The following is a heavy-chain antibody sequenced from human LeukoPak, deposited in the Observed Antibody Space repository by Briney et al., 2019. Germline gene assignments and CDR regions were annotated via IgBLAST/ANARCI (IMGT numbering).Heavy chain of an antibody. J-gene: IGHJ3*02. CDR3: AKDDSSSWSWGAFDI. CDR1: GFTFSRSS. D-gene: IGHD6-13*01. V-gene: IGHV3-21*04. Sequence: GGSLRLSCAASGFTFSRSSMNWVRQAPGKGLEWVSSITTSSSYIYYADSVKGRFTISRDNPANTLFLQMNSLRAEDTAVYYCAKDDSSSWSWGAFDIWGQGTMVTVSS. CDR2: ITTSSSYI.